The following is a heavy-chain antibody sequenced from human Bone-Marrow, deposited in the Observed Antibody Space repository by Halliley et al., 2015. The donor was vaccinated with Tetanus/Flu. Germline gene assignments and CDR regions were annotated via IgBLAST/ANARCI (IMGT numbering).Heavy chain of an antibody. CDR1: GFSVRNDY. V-gene: IGHV3-53*01. CDR2: IYGDGTT. D-gene: IGHD3-10*01. J-gene: IGHJ2*01. Sequence: SLRLSCTASGFSVRNDYMAWVRHAPGKGLEWVSTIYGDGTTFYSDAVKGRFTASRDNSKNTLDLQMNTLRVEDTALYYCATIFGYWYFNIWGRGTQVTVSS. CDR3: ATIFGYWYFNI.